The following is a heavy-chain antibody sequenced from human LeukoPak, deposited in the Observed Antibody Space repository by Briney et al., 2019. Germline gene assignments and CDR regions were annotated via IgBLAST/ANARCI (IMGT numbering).Heavy chain of an antibody. Sequence: SETLSLTCTVSCGSISSGDYYWSWIRQPPGKGLEWIGYIYYSGSTYYNPSLKSRVTISVDTSKNQFSLKLSSVTAADTAVYYCASSLPGGTINYYMDVWGKGTTVTVSS. CDR3: ASSLPGGTINYYMDV. D-gene: IGHD5-12*01. CDR1: CGSISSGDYY. J-gene: IGHJ6*03. V-gene: IGHV4-30-4*08. CDR2: IYYSGST.